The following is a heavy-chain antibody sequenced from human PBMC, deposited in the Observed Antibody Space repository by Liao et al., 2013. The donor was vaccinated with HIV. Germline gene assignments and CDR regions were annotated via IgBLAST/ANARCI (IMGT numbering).Heavy chain of an antibody. D-gene: IGHD6-13*01. CDR1: GDSITSIDYY. CDR3: ARGPIIAAAGTSQAFDI. CDR2: IYTSGTT. J-gene: IGHJ3*02. Sequence: QLRLQESGPGLVKPSETLSLTCTVSGDSITSIDYYWSWIRQPAGNGLEWIGRIYTSGTTNYNPSLKSRVTMSVDTSKNQLSLKLNSVTAADTAVYYCARGPIIAAAGTSQAFDIWGHGTMVTVSS. V-gene: IGHV4-61*02.